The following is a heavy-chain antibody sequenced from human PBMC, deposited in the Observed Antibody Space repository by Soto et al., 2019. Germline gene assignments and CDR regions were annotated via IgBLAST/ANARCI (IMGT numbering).Heavy chain of an antibody. CDR3: ARAPIVRRVDALEPLYGMDG. J-gene: IGHJ6*02. D-gene: IGHD2-8*01. CDR2: INAGNGNT. V-gene: IGHV1-3*01. Sequence: AVNVYCKDSGYPFPSYAMHWVRQAPGQRLAWMGWINAGNGNTKYSQKFQGRVTITRDTSASTAYMELSSLRSEDTAVYYCARAPIVRRVDALEPLYGMDGWGQGTTVTVSS. CDR1: GYPFPSYA.